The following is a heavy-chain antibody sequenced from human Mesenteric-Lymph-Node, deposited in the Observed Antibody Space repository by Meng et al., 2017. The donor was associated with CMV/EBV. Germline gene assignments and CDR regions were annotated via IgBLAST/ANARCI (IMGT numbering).Heavy chain of an antibody. J-gene: IGHJ4*02. CDR2: IPYGGSN. CDR1: GGSISPYY. Sequence: SETLSLTCTVSGGSISPYYWNWIRQLPGKGLEWIGYIPYGGSNKYNPSLKGRVTISLDESKNQFSLKLTSVTAADTALYFCARDDGYGDPFDYWGQGTLVTVSS. D-gene: IGHD4-17*01. V-gene: IGHV4-59*01. CDR3: ARDDGYGDPFDY.